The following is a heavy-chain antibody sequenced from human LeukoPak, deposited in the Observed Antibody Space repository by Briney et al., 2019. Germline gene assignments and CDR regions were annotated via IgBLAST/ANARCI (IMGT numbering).Heavy chain of an antibody. V-gene: IGHV3-30-3*01. CDR3: ARERLGLIRYFDWLLDV. Sequence: KPGGSLRLSCAASGFTFSSYAMHWVRQAPGKGLEWVAVISYDGSNKYYADSVKGRFTISRDNSKNTLYLQMNSLRAEDTAVYYCARERLGLIRYFDWLLDVWGKGTTVTVSS. CDR1: GFTFSSYA. J-gene: IGHJ6*04. D-gene: IGHD3-9*01. CDR2: ISYDGSNK.